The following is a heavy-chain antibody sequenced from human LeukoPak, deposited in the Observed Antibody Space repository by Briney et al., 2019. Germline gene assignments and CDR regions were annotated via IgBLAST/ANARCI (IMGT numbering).Heavy chain of an antibody. Sequence: GASVKVSCKASGGTFSSYAISWVRQAPGQGLEWMGRIIPILGIANYAQKFQGRVTITADKSTSTAYMELSSLRSEDTAVYYCARDDKNWGRYFDYWGQGTLVTVSS. CDR1: GGTFSSYA. V-gene: IGHV1-69*04. J-gene: IGHJ4*02. CDR3: ARDDKNWGRYFDY. CDR2: IIPILGIA. D-gene: IGHD7-27*01.